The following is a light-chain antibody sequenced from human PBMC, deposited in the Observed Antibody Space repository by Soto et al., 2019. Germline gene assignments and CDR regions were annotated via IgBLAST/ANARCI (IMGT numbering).Light chain of an antibody. CDR2: DVS. Sequence: QSALTQPASVSGSPGQSITISCTGSSSDVGDYNYVSWYQQYPGKAPKLMIYDVSNRPSGVSNRFFGSKSGNTASLTISGLQAEDEDDYYCSSYTRSSTVIFGGGTKLTVL. V-gene: IGLV2-14*01. CDR3: SSYTRSSTVI. J-gene: IGLJ2*01. CDR1: SSDVGDYNY.